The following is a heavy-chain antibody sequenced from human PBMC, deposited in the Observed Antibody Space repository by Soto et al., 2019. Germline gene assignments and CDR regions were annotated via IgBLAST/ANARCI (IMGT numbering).Heavy chain of an antibody. V-gene: IGHV3-73*01. CDR2: IRSKANSYAT. D-gene: IGHD3-10*01. Sequence: GGYLRIACAAYGLTFSGSAMHWVRQASGKGLEWVGRIRSKANSYATAYAASVKGRFTISRDDSKNTAYLQMNSLKTEDTAVYYCTCGSPDYCGQGTLVIV. CDR1: GLTFSGSA. J-gene: IGHJ4*02. CDR3: TCGSPDY.